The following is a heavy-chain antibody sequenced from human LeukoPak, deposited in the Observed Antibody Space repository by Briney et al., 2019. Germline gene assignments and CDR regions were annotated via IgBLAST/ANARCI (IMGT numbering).Heavy chain of an antibody. Sequence: SQTLSLTCTVSGGSISSGSYYWSWIRQPAGKGLEWIGRIYTSGSTNYNPSLKSRVTISVDTSKNQFSLKLSSVTAADTAVYYCARDGFRGYCSGGSCYSDYYYYMDVWGKGTTVTVSS. CDR2: IYTSGST. CDR1: GGSISSGSYY. CDR3: ARDGFRGYCSGGSCYSDYYYYMDV. J-gene: IGHJ6*03. D-gene: IGHD2-15*01. V-gene: IGHV4-61*02.